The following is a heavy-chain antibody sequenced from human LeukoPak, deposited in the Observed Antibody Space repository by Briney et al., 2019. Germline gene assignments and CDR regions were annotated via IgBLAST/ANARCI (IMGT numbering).Heavy chain of an antibody. CDR1: GGSISSGSYY. V-gene: IGHV4-61*01. Sequence: SETLSLTCTVSGGSISSGSYYWSWIRQPPGKGLEWIGYIYYSGSTNYNPSLKSRVTISVDTSKNQFSLKLSSVTAADTAVYYCARDSHWGGIVGAAVTSIWGQGTMVTVSS. CDR3: ARDSHWGGIVGAAVTSI. D-gene: IGHD1-26*01. J-gene: IGHJ3*02. CDR2: IYYSGST.